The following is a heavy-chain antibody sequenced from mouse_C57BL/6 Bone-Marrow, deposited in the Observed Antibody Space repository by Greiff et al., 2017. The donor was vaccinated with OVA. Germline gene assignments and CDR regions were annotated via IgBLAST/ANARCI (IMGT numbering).Heavy chain of an antibody. CDR2: ISYDGSN. CDR3: ATAFFAY. J-gene: IGHJ3*01. V-gene: IGHV3-6*01. CDR1: GYSITSGYY. Sequence: EVQLQQSGPGLVKPSQSLSLTCSVTGYSITSGYYWNWIRQFPGNKLEWMGYISYDGSNNYNPSLKNRISITRDTSKNQFFLKLNSVTTEDTATYYCATAFFAYWGQGTLVTVSA.